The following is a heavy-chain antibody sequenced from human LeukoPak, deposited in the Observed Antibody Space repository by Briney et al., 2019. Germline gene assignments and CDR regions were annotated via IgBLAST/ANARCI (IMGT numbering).Heavy chain of an antibody. V-gene: IGHV4-34*01. CDR3: AGGRKAAAGFAALPYYMDV. D-gene: IGHD6-13*01. J-gene: IGHJ6*03. Sequence: SETLSLTCAVYGGSFSGYYWSWIRQPPGKGLEWIGEINHSGSTNYNPSLKSRVTISVDTSKNQFSLKLSSVTAADTAVYYCAGGRKAAAGFAALPYYMDVWGKGTTVTVSS. CDR2: INHSGST. CDR1: GGSFSGYY.